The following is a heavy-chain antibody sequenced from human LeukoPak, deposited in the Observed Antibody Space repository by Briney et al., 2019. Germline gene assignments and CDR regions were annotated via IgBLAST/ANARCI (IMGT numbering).Heavy chain of an antibody. CDR2: INPSGGST. CDR1: GYTFTSYY. J-gene: IGHJ5*02. CDR3: AIGYCSSTSCCGRFWFDP. V-gene: IGHV1-46*01. D-gene: IGHD2-2*01. Sequence: ASVKVSCKASGYTFTSYYMHWVRQAPGQGLEWMGIINPSGGSTSYAQKFQGRVTMTRDTSTSTVYTELSSLRPEDTAVYYCAIGYCSSTSCCGRFWFDPWGQGTLVTVSS.